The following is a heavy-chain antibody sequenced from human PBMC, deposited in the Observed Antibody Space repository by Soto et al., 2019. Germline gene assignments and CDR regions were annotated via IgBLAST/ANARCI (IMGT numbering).Heavy chain of an antibody. J-gene: IGHJ6*02. CDR3: ARALSGYSSSWYYYGMGG. Sequence: SVKVSCKASGGTCTSYGISWVRQAPGQGLDWMGVIIPLYGTVNYAQKFQGRVSITADKSTSTAYMDFNSLRSDDTAVYYRARALSGYSSSWYYYGMGGYRQRTT. D-gene: IGHD6-13*01. CDR1: GGTCTSYG. CDR2: IIPLYGTV. V-gene: IGHV1-69*06.